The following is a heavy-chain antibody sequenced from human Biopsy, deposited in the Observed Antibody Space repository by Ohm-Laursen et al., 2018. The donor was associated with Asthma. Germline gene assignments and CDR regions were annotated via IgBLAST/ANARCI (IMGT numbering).Heavy chain of an antibody. Sequence: SLRLSCTASGFNFRTSGMHWVRQAPGKGLEWLAVISDDAINTYYADSVKGRFTLPRDNSENTLYLHMSSLRTDDTALYYCAKMSEPSYWGQGTWVTVSS. J-gene: IGHJ4*02. CDR3: AKMSEPSY. CDR1: GFNFRTSG. CDR2: ISDDAINT. V-gene: IGHV3-30*18. D-gene: IGHD1-26*01.